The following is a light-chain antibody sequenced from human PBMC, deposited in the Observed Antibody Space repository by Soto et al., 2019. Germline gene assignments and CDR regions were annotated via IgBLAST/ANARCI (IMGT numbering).Light chain of an antibody. CDR3: QQYGSSSFT. V-gene: IGKV3-20*01. CDR2: GAS. Sequence: EIVLTQSPGALSLSPGERATLSSRASQSLSSNYLAWYQQKPGQAPRLLIYGASSRATGIPDRFSGSGSGTDFTLTISRLEPEDFAVYYCQQYGSSSFTFGPGTKVDIK. CDR1: QSLSSNY. J-gene: IGKJ3*01.